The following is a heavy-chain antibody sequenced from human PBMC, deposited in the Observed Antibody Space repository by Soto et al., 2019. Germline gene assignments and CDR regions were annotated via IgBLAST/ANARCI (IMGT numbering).Heavy chain of an antibody. CDR1: RFIFSDYA. CDR2: IGGSNTDR. D-gene: IGHD1-26*01. CDR3: AKDAVSYNGKWDWFDS. V-gene: IGHV3-23*01. Sequence: DVQLLQSGGGLVQPGGSLTLSCAASRFIFSDYAMNWVRQAPGKGLEWVSSIGGSNTDRYYADSVKGRFIISRDNSKKTMYLQMNSLRDVDTAVYYCAKDAVSYNGKWDWFDSWGQGTLVTVSS. J-gene: IGHJ5*01.